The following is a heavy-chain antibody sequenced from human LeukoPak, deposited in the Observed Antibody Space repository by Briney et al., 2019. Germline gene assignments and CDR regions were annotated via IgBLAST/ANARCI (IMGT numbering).Heavy chain of an antibody. CDR3: ARGRGGYSYGFGAPDY. Sequence: GASVKVSCKASGGTFSSYAISWVRQAPGQGLEWMGRIIPILGIVNYAQKFQGRVTITADKSTSTAYMELSSLRSEDTAVYYCARGRGGYSYGFGAPDYWGQGTLVTVSS. CDR1: GGTFSSYA. CDR2: IIPILGIV. D-gene: IGHD5-18*01. J-gene: IGHJ4*02. V-gene: IGHV1-69*04.